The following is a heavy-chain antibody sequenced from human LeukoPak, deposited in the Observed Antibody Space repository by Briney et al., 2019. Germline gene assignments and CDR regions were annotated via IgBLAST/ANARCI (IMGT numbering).Heavy chain of an antibody. J-gene: IGHJ6*03. CDR3: ARAGAGAYYYYYYMDV. CDR1: GYTFTSYG. Sequence: ASVKVSCRASGYTFTSYGISWVRQAPGQGLEWMGGIIPIFGTANYAQKFQGRVTITADESTSTAYMELSSLRSEDTAVYYCARAGAGAYYYYYYMDVWGKGTTVTVSS. D-gene: IGHD1-26*01. CDR2: IIPIFGTA. V-gene: IGHV1-69*13.